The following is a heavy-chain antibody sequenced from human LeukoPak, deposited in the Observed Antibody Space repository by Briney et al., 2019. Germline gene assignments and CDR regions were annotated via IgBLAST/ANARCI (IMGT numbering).Heavy chain of an antibody. Sequence: SETLSLTCTVSGGSISSYYWSWIRQRPGQGLEWIGYIYYSGSTNYNPSLKSRVTISVDTSKNQFSLKLSSVTAADTAVYYCARAVAVAGTRHLQHCGQGTLVTVSS. D-gene: IGHD6-19*01. J-gene: IGHJ1*01. CDR2: IYYSGST. CDR3: ARAVAVAGTRHLQH. CDR1: GGSISSYY. V-gene: IGHV4-59*01.